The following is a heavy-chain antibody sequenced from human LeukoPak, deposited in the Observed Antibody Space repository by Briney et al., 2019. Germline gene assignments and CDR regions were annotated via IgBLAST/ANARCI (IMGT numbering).Heavy chain of an antibody. J-gene: IGHJ4*02. CDR1: GGSISSGDYY. CDR2: IYYSGST. V-gene: IGHV4-30-4*08. Sequence: SETLSLTCTVSGGSISSGDYYWSWIRQPPGKGLEWIGYIYYSGSTCYNPSLKSRVTISVGTSKNQFSLKLSSVTAADTAVYYCAREDDSSGYFDYWGQGTLVTVSS. D-gene: IGHD3-22*01. CDR3: AREDDSSGYFDY.